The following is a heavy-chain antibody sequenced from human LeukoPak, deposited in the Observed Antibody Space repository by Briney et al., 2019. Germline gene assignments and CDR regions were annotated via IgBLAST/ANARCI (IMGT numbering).Heavy chain of an antibody. D-gene: IGHD6-13*01. CDR2: IGTAGEI. CDR1: GFTFRSYD. V-gene: IGHV3-13*01. CDR3: ARGPRAYKYSSSWYFDY. J-gene: IGHJ4*02. Sequence: GGSLRLSCAASGFTFRSYDMHWVRQATGKGLEWVSGIGTAGEIYYPGSVKGRFTISRENAKNSLYLQMNSLRAGDTAVYYCARGPRAYKYSSSWYFDYWGQGTLVTVSS.